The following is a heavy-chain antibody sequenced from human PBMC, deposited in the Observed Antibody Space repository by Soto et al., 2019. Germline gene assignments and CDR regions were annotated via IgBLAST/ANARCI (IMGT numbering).Heavy chain of an antibody. CDR2: IFGSGAPT. J-gene: IGHJ3*01. D-gene: IGHD3-16*01. CDR3: TREASSWGFAFDL. Sequence: EVQLLESGGGLVQPGGSLRLSCAASGFTFSHYAMSWVRQAPGKGLQWVSTIFGSGAPTHYADSVKGRFGISRDNSNNMLCLEINSLKDEDTAGYYCTREASSWGFAFDLWGQATRVAVSS. V-gene: IGHV3-23*01. CDR1: GFTFSHYA.